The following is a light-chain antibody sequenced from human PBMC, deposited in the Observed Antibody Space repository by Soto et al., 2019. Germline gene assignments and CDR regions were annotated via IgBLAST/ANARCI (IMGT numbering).Light chain of an antibody. CDR3: QQYDSYSWT. J-gene: IGKJ1*01. CDR1: QSVSNW. V-gene: IGKV1-5*01. CDR2: DVS. Sequence: DIQMTQSPSTLSASVGERVTITCRASQSVSNWLAWYQQKPGKAPKFLIYDVSSLESGVPSRFSGSGSGTEFILTISSLQPDDFATYYCQQYDSYSWTFGQGTKVEMK.